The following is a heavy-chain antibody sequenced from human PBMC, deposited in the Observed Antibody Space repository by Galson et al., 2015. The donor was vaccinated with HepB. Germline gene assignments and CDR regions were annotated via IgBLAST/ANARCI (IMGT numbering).Heavy chain of an antibody. J-gene: IGHJ5*02. Sequence: SLRLSCAASGFTFSSYAMHWVRQAPGKGLEWVAVISYDGSNKYYADSVKGRFTISRDNSKNTLYLQMNSLIAEDTAVYYCARDRGSSTSGWFDPWGQGTLVTVSS. CDR1: GFTFSSYA. CDR2: ISYDGSNK. V-gene: IGHV3-30-3*01. D-gene: IGHD2-2*01. CDR3: ARDRGSSTSGWFDP.